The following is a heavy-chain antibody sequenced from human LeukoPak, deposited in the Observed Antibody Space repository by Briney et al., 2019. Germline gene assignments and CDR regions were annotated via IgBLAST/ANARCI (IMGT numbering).Heavy chain of an antibody. CDR1: GFTFSNAW. CDR2: IRIKTNSYAT. V-gene: IGHV3-73*01. CDR3: TTLDFDY. J-gene: IGHJ4*02. Sequence: HTGGSLRLSCAASGFTFSNAWMSWVRQASGKGLEWVGRIRIKTNSYATAYAASVKGRFTISRDDSKNTAYLQMNSLKTEDTAVYYCTTLDFDYWGQGTLVTVSS.